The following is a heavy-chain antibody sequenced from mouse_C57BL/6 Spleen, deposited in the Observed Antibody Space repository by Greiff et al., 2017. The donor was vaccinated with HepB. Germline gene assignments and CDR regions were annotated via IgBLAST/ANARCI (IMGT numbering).Heavy chain of an antibody. CDR1: GYTFTSYW. V-gene: IGHV1-69*01. Sequence: QVQLQQPGAELVMPGASVKLSCKASGYTFTSYWMHWVKQRPGQGLEWIGEIDPSDSYTNYNQKFKGKSTLTVDKSSSNAYMQLSSLTSEDSAVYYCARRYYGSGGYFDVWGTGTTVTVSS. CDR3: ARRYYGSGGYFDV. D-gene: IGHD1-1*01. J-gene: IGHJ1*03. CDR2: IDPSDSYT.